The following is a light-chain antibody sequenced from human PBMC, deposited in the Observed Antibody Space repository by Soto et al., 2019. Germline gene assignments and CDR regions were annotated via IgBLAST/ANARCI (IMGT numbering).Light chain of an antibody. CDR3: QQYNNWPVT. V-gene: IGKV3-15*01. CDR1: QSVSSY. Sequence: EIVMTQSPATLSVSPGERATLSCRASQSVSSYLAWYQQKPGQAPRLLIYSASTRATGIPARFSGSGSGTEFTLTISSLQSEDFAVYYCQQYNNWPVTFGQGTKVDIK. CDR2: SAS. J-gene: IGKJ1*01.